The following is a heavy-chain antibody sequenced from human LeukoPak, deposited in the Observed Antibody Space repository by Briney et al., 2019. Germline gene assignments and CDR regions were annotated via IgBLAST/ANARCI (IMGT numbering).Heavy chain of an antibody. J-gene: IGHJ4*02. Sequence: KAGESLKISCKGSGYIFTTYWIGWVRQMPGKGLEWMGIIYPGDSDTRYSPSFQGQVTISADKSISTAYLQWSSLKASDTAMYYCARNARYSSSWYSPGDYWGQGTLVTVSS. CDR3: ARNARYSSSWYSPGDY. CDR2: IYPGDSDT. V-gene: IGHV5-51*01. D-gene: IGHD6-13*01. CDR1: GYIFTTYW.